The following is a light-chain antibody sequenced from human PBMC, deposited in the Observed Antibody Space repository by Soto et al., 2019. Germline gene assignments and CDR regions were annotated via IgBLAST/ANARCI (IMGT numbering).Light chain of an antibody. V-gene: IGKV1-5*03. Sequence: DSQMTPSTTPLSASGGDRVTITCRASQSISSWLAWYQHKPGKAPTLLIYQASSLQSGVPSRFSGSGSGTEFTLTISSLQPDDFATYYCQQYNSYSPKITFGQGTRLETK. CDR3: QQYNSYSPKIT. CDR1: QSISSW. CDR2: QAS. J-gene: IGKJ5*01.